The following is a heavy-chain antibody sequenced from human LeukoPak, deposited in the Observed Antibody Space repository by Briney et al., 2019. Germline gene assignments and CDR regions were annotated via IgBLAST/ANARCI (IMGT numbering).Heavy chain of an antibody. D-gene: IGHD3-22*01. CDR3: ARGGNNHYYHSNTLVDY. CDR1: GYTFTGYY. Sequence: ASVKVSCKASGYTFTGYYMHWVRQAPGQGLEWMGRINPNSGGTNYAQKFQGRVTMTRDTSISTAYMELSRLRSDDTAVYYRARGGNNHYYHSNTLVDYWGQGTLVTVSS. J-gene: IGHJ4*02. CDR2: INPNSGGT. V-gene: IGHV1-2*06.